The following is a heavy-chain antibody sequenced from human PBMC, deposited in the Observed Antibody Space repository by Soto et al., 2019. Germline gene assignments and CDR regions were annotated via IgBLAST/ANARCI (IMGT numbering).Heavy chain of an antibody. CDR2: INHSGST. D-gene: IGHD6-13*01. CDR1: GWSFSGYY. V-gene: IGHV4-34*01. CDR3: AREYSSSWYVYYYYGMDV. Sequence: PSETLALTCAVYGWSFSGYYWSWIRQPPGKGLEWIGEINHSGSTNYNPSLKSRVTISVDTSKNQFSLKLSSVTAADTAVYYCAREYSSSWYVYYYYGMDVWGQGTTVTVSS. J-gene: IGHJ6*02.